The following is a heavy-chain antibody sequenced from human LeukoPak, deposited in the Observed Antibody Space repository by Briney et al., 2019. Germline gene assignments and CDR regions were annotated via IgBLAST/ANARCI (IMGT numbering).Heavy chain of an antibody. CDR3: TRMTTGHDY. D-gene: IGHD4-17*01. CDR2: INHSGYT. V-gene: IGHV4-34*01. Sequence: PSETLSLTCAVSGVSFNDYYWSWVRQTPGKGLEWIGEINHSGYTNDSPSLKSRVTLSIDTSRKQFSLNLRSVTVADTGIYYCTRMTTGHDYWGQGTLVTVPS. J-gene: IGHJ4*02. CDR1: GVSFNDYY.